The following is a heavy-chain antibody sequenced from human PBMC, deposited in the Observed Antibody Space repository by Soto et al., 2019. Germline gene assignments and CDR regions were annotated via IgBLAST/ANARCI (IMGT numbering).Heavy chain of an antibody. Sequence: QVQLVQSGAVMKKPGASVKVSCKASGYTFTSQGISWVRQAPGQGLEWMGWISASNGDTNYAQKYQGRVTVTTDTSTSTGYMELRSLRSEDTAVYYCARMVRGSNIDYYHYMDVWGEGTTVTVSS. J-gene: IGHJ6*03. CDR3: ARMVRGSNIDYYHYMDV. V-gene: IGHV1-18*01. CDR1: GYTFTSQG. CDR2: ISASNGDT. D-gene: IGHD3-10*01.